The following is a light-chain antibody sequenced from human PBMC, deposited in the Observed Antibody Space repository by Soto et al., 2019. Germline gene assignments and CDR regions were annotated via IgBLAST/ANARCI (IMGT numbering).Light chain of an antibody. Sequence: ETVETQSPGTLPFSPGERGTLSCMSVQCVSSSFLAWYPQKPGQAPRLLIYGASSRATGIPDRFSGSGSGTDFTLTISRLEPEDFAVYYCQQYGSSPPITFGQGTRLEIK. J-gene: IGKJ5*01. CDR1: QCVSSSF. V-gene: IGKV3-20*01. CDR2: GAS. CDR3: QQYGSSPPIT.